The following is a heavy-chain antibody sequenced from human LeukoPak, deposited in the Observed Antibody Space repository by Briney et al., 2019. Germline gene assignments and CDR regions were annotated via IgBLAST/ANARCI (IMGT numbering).Heavy chain of an antibody. CDR3: ARGVPAALNSYNWFDP. CDR1: GGSISSSNW. D-gene: IGHD2-2*01. V-gene: IGHV4-4*02. Sequence: SETLSLTCAVSGGSISSSNWWSWVRQPPGKGLEWIGEIYHDGSTNYNPSLKSRVTISVDKSKNQFSLKLSSVTAADTAVYYCARGVPAALNSYNWFDPWGQGTLVTVSS. J-gene: IGHJ5*02. CDR2: IYHDGST.